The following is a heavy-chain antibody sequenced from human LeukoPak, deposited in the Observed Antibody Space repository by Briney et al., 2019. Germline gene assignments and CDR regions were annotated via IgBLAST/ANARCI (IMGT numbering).Heavy chain of an antibody. V-gene: IGHV3-23*01. J-gene: IGHJ4*02. CDR1: GITFTSHA. CDR2: ISGSGGHT. Sequence: GGSLRLSCAASGITFTSHAMSWVRQAPGKGLEWVSLISGSGGHTYYGDSVKGRFTISRDNSKSTLYLQMNSLRAEDTAVYYCAKDRDGDLYYFDYWGQGTLVTVSS. D-gene: IGHD4-17*01. CDR3: AKDRDGDLYYFDY.